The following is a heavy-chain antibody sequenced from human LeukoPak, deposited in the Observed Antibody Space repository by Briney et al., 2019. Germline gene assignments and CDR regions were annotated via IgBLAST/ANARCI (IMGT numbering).Heavy chain of an antibody. V-gene: IGHV1-2*06. J-gene: IGHJ6*02. CDR1: GYTFTGYY. Sequence: GASVKVSCKASGYTFTGYYMHWVRQAPGQGLEWMGRINPNSGGTNYAQKFQGRVTMTRDTSISTAYMELSRLRSDDTAVYYCATPWGAARLRNYYYGMDVWGQGTTVTVSS. D-gene: IGHD6-6*01. CDR3: ATPWGAARLRNYYYGMDV. CDR2: INPNSGGT.